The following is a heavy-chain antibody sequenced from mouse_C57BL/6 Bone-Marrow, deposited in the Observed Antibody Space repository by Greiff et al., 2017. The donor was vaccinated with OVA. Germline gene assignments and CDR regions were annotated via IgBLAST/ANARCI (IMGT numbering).Heavy chain of an antibody. V-gene: IGHV14-2*01. Sequence: DVQLQESGAELVKPGASVKLSCTASGFNIQDYYMHWVKQRTEQGLEWIGRIDPEDGVTKYAPKFQGKATITADTSSNTAYLQLSSLTSEDTAVYYCARSHYGSSAWFAYWGQGTLVTVSA. J-gene: IGHJ3*01. CDR1: GFNIQDYY. CDR3: ARSHYGSSAWFAY. D-gene: IGHD1-1*01. CDR2: IDPEDGVT.